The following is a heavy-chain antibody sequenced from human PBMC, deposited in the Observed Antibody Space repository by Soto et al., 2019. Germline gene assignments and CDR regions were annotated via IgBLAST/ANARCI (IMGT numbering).Heavy chain of an antibody. CDR3: ARYGSGTYYPTTFDY. D-gene: IGHD3-10*01. V-gene: IGHV4-31*03. Sequence: QVQLQESGPGLVKLSQTLSLTCTVSGGSISSGGYYWSWIRQHPGKGLECIVYIYYSGSTYYNPSLKSRVTISVDTSENQFSLQLSSVTAADTAVDYCARYGSGTYYPTTFDYWGQGPLVTVSS. CDR1: GGSISSGGYY. J-gene: IGHJ4*02. CDR2: IYYSGST.